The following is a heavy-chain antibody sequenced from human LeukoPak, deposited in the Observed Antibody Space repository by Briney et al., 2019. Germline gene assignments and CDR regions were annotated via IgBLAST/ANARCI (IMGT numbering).Heavy chain of an antibody. CDR2: VFNSGST. CDR3: ARVSSSWYQDWYFDL. Sequence: PSETLSLTCTVSGGSISSSKYYWGWIRQPPGKGLEWIGTVFNSGSTQYNPSLKSRVTISVDTSKNQFSLNLSSVTAADTAVYYCARVSSSWYQDWYFDLWGRGTLVTVSS. J-gene: IGHJ2*01. V-gene: IGHV4-39*01. CDR1: GGSISSSKYY. D-gene: IGHD6-13*01.